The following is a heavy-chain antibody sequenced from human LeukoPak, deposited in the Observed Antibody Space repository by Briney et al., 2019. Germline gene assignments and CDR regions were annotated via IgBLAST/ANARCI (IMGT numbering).Heavy chain of an antibody. V-gene: IGHV1-2*02. Sequence: GASVKVSCKASGYTFTGYYMHWVRQAPGQGLEWMGWINPSSGGTNYAQKFQGRVTMTRDTSISTAYMELSRLRSDDTAVYYCARASYYFDYWGQGTLVTVSS. CDR1: GYTFTGYY. D-gene: IGHD6-6*01. CDR3: ARASYYFDY. J-gene: IGHJ4*02. CDR2: INPSSGGT.